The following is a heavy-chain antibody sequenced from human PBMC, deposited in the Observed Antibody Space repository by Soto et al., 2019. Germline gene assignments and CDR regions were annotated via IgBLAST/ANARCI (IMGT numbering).Heavy chain of an antibody. CDR2: ISAYNGNT. CDR3: AVSLYSYGSLKLDAFDI. CDR1: GYTFTSYG. J-gene: IGHJ3*02. V-gene: IGHV1-18*01. Sequence: QVQLVQSGAEVKKPGASVKVSCKASGYTFTSYGISWVRQAPGQGLEWMGWISAYNGNTNYAQKLQGRVTMTTDTSTSTAYMELRSLRSDDTAVYYCAVSLYSYGSLKLDAFDIWGQGTMVTVSS. D-gene: IGHD5-18*01.